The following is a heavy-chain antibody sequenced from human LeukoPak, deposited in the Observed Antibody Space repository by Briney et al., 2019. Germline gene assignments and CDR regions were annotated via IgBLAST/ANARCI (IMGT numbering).Heavy chain of an antibody. Sequence: GGSLRLSCAASGFTFSSYSMNWVRQAPGKGREWVSSISSSSSYMYYADSVKGRFTISRDNAKNSLYLQMNSLRAEDTAVYYCARVSTVIDAFDIWGQGTMVTVSS. D-gene: IGHD4-17*01. V-gene: IGHV3-21*01. CDR1: GFTFSSYS. CDR2: ISSSSSYM. J-gene: IGHJ3*02. CDR3: ARVSTVIDAFDI.